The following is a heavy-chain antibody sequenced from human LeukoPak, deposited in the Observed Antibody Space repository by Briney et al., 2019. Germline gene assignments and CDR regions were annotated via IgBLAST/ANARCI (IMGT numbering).Heavy chain of an antibody. D-gene: IGHD1-26*01. J-gene: IGHJ5*02. CDR2: ISAYNGNT. V-gene: IGHV1-18*01. CDR1: GYTFTSYG. Sequence: ASVKVSCKASGYTFTSYGISWVRQAPGQGLEWMGWISAYNGNTNCAQKLQRRVTMTTDTSTSTAYMALRSLRSDDTAVYFCARGSFWESPVNRFDPWGQGTRVIVS. CDR3: ARGSFWESPVNRFDP.